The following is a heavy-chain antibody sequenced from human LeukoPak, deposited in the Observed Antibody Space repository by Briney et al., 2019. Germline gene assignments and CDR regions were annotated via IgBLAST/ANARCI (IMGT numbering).Heavy chain of an antibody. J-gene: IGHJ3*02. V-gene: IGHV5-51*01. CDR3: ARYSGYGSGSYLTPDAFDI. Sequence: GESLKISCKGSGYSFTSYWIGWVRQMPGKGPEWMGIIYPGDSDTRYSPSFQGQVTISADKSISTAYLQWSSLKASDTAMYYCARYSGYGSGSYLTPDAFDIWGQGTMVTVSS. CDR1: GYSFTSYW. D-gene: IGHD3-10*01. CDR2: IYPGDSDT.